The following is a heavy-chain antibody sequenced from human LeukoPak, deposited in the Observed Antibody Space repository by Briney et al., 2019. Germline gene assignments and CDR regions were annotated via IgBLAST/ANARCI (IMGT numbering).Heavy chain of an antibody. CDR2: IRGDGNDA. Sequence: PGGSLRLSCAASGFTFSSDWMHWVRQAPGKGLVWVSRIRGDGNDATYADSVKGRFTVSRYNARSTLFLQMNRLPAEDTAVYYCSRDRVLGSGSLDAWGQGNLVSVSS. V-gene: IGHV3-74*01. J-gene: IGHJ5*02. CDR3: SRDRVLGSGSLDA. CDR1: GFTFSSDW. D-gene: IGHD3-10*01.